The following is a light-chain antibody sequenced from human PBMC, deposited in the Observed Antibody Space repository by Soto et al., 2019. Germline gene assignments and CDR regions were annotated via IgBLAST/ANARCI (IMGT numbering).Light chain of an antibody. V-gene: IGKV4-1*01. CDR1: QSVLYSSNNRNY. CDR3: QQYYSSPYT. CDR2: SAS. J-gene: IGKJ2*01. Sequence: DIVMTQSPDSLAVSLGERATINCKSSQSVLYSSNNRNYLTWYQQKPGQPPELLIYSASTRESGVPDRCSGSGYGTDFTLTISSLQAEDVAVYSCQQYYSSPYTFGQGTKLEIK.